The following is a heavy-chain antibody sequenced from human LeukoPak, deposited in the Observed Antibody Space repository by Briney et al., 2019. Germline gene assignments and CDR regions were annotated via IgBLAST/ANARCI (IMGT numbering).Heavy chain of an antibody. V-gene: IGHV7-4-1*02. Sequence: GASVKVSCKASGYTFTSYAMNWVRQAPGQGLEWMGWINTNTGNPTYAQGFTGRFVFSLDTSISTAYLQISSLKVEDTAVYYCTRDPSRFDPWGQGTLVTVSS. J-gene: IGHJ5*02. CDR3: TRDPSRFDP. CDR1: GYTFTSYA. CDR2: INTNTGNP.